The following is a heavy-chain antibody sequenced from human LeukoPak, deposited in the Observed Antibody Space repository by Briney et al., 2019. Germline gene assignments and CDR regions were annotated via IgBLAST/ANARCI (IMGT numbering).Heavy chain of an antibody. CDR3: AKDNYYDSSRMAFDI. CDR2: ISWDGGST. V-gene: IGHV3-43*01. D-gene: IGHD3-22*01. Sequence: GGSLRLSCAASGFTFDDYTMHWVRQAPGKGLEWVSLISWDGGSTYYADSVKGRFTISRDNSKNSLYRQMNSLRTEETALYYCAKDNYYDSSRMAFDIWGQGTMVTVSS. J-gene: IGHJ3*02. CDR1: GFTFDDYT.